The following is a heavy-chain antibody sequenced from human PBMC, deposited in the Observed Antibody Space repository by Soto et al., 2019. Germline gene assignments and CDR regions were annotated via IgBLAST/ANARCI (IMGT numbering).Heavy chain of an antibody. D-gene: IGHD2-15*01. CDR1: GYRFTSYW. J-gene: IGHJ6*02. CDR3: ARANAEHILGYCSGGSCYPHYYYYGMDV. CDR2: IYPGDSDT. V-gene: IGHV5-51*01. Sequence: PGESLKISCQCSGYRFTSYWIGWVRQMPGKGLEWMGIIYPGDSDTRYSPSFQGQVTISADKSISTAYLQWSSLRASDTAMYYCARANAEHILGYCSGGSCYPHYYYYGMDVWGQGTTVTVSS.